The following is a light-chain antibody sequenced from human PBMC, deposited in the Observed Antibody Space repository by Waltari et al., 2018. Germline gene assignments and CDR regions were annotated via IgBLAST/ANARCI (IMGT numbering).Light chain of an antibody. CDR1: SSVSIN. V-gene: IGKV3-15*01. CDR3: QQYNNWPPMYT. Sequence: EMVMTQSPATMSVSPGERATLPCRASSSVSINLAGYHQTPGQSPRLLIYAASTRATGVPARFSVGGSETEFTLTISNMQSEDFAVYYCQQYNNWPPMYTFGQGTKLEIK. CDR2: AAS. J-gene: IGKJ2*01.